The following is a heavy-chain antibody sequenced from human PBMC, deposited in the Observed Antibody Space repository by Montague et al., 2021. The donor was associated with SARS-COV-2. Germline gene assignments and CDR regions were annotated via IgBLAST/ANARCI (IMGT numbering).Heavy chain of an antibody. D-gene: IGHD4-17*01. CDR1: GNTFDTYW. J-gene: IGHJ4*02. V-gene: IGHV5-51*01. CDR3: ATSGAGEYGDYSPYFDY. Sequence: QSGAEVKKPGESLKISCKGSGNTFDTYWIGWVRQMPGKGLEWMGIIYPGDSDTRYSATFQGQVTISADKSIATAYLQWSSLKASDTAIYYCATSGAGEYGDYSPYFDYWGQGTLVTVSP. CDR2: IYPGDSDT.